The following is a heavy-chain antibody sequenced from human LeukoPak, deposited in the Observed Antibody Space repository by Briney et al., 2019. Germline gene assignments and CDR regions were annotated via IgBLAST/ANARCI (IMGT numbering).Heavy chain of an antibody. Sequence: SETLSLTWTVSGGSISSYYWSWIRQPPGKGLEWIGYIYYSGSTNYNPSLKSRVTISVDTSKNQFSLKLSSVTAADTAVYYCAREKIATIDYWGQGTLVTVSS. CDR3: AREKIATIDY. V-gene: IGHV4-59*01. CDR2: IYYSGST. J-gene: IGHJ4*02. CDR1: GGSISSYY. D-gene: IGHD5-24*01.